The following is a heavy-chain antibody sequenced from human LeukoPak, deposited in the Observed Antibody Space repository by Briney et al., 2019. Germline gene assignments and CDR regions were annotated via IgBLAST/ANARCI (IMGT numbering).Heavy chain of an antibody. CDR3: AKRGGSDWYFDV. Sequence: GGSLRLSCAASGFDFGDYGMHWVRQAPGKGLEWVSGLSWNSGDLDYADSVKGRFTISRDNAKNSLYLQMNSLRTGDTAFYYCAKRGGSDWYFDVWGRGTLVTVSS. J-gene: IGHJ2*01. CDR1: GFDFGDYG. V-gene: IGHV3-9*01. CDR2: LSWNSGDL.